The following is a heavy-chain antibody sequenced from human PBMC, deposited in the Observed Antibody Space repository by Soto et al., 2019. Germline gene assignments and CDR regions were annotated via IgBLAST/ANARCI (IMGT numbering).Heavy chain of an antibody. J-gene: IGHJ4*02. CDR1: GYIFTSYG. V-gene: IGHV1-18*01. CDR2: ISGYNGNT. CDR3: ARYPGYCGGHCYNYY. Sequence: ASVKVSCKASGYIFTSYGITWVRQAPGQGLEWMGWISGYNGNTNYAQKVQGRVTMTTDTSTSTAYMELRSLRSDDTAVYYCARYPGYCGGHCYNYYWGQGTLVPVSS. D-gene: IGHD2-21*02.